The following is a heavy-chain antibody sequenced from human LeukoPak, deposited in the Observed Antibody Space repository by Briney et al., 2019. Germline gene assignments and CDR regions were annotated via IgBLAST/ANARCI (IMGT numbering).Heavy chain of an antibody. J-gene: IGHJ6*02. V-gene: IGHV3-21*01. CDR3: AREGRYCSSTSCYSGYYYGMDV. D-gene: IGHD2-2*01. Sequence: GGSLRLSCAASGFTFSSYSMNWVRQAPGKGLEWVSSISSSSSYIYYADSVKGRLTISRDNAKNSLYLQMNSLRAEDTAVYYCAREGRYCSSTSCYSGYYYGMDVWGQGTTVTVSS. CDR1: GFTFSSYS. CDR2: ISSSSSYI.